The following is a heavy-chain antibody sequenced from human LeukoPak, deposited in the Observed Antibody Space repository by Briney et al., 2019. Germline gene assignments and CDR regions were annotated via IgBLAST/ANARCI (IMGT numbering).Heavy chain of an antibody. CDR3: ARAYWFDP. J-gene: IGHJ5*02. V-gene: IGHV3-30-3*01. CDR2: ISYDGSNK. Sequence: GGSLRLSCAASGFTFSSYAMHWVRQAPGKGLEWVAVISYDGSNKYYADSVKGRFTISRDNSKSTLYLQMNSLRAEDTAVYYCARAYWFDPWGQGTLVTVSS. CDR1: GFTFSSYA.